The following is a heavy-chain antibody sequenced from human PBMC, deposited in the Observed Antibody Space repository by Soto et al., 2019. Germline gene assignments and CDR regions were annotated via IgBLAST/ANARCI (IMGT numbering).Heavy chain of an antibody. J-gene: IGHJ6*02. CDR3: ARTLHEYQLLYGMDV. V-gene: IGHV6-1*01. CDR2: TYYRSKWYN. Sequence: SQTLALPCAISGDTVSSSSSACNFIRQSPSRGLEWLGRTYYRSKWYNDYAVSVKSRITINPDTSKNQFSLQLNSVTPEDTAVYYCARTLHEYQLLYGMDVWGQGTTVTVSS. D-gene: IGHD2-2*01. CDR1: GDTVSSSSSA.